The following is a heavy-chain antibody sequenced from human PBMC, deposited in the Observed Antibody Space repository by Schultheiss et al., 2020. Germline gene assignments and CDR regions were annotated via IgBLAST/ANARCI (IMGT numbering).Heavy chain of an antibody. CDR2: FDPEDGET. CDR3: ATAGENLGELSSSFGY. J-gene: IGHJ4*02. CDR1: GYTLTELS. V-gene: IGHV1-24*01. D-gene: IGHD3-16*02. Sequence: ASEKDSCKVYGYTLTELSMHWVRQAPGKGLEWMGGFDPEDGETIYAQKFQGRVTMTEDTSTDTAYMELSSLRSEDTAVYYCATAGENLGELSSSFGYWGQGTLVTFSS.